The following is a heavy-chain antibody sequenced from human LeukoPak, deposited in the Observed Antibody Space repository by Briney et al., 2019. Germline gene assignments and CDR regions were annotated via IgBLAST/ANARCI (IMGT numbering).Heavy chain of an antibody. Sequence: ASVTVSCKASGYTFTRYYMHWVRQAPGQGLEWMGIINPSGGSTSSAQKFQGRVTMTRDTSTSTVYMELSSLRSEDTAVYYCARARAAGGATTEYAYWGQGTLVTVSS. CDR3: ARARAAGGATTEYAY. CDR2: INPSGGST. D-gene: IGHD1-26*01. J-gene: IGHJ4*02. V-gene: IGHV1-46*01. CDR1: GYTFTRYY.